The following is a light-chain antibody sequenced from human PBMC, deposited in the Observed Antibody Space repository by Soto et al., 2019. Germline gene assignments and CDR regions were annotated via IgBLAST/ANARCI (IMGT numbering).Light chain of an antibody. J-gene: IGKJ2*01. Sequence: ETVMTQSPGTLSLSPGERATLSCRASQSVSSGYLAWYQQKPGQAPRPLLFGASNRATGIPDRFTGSGSGKDFTLTISRLEPEDFAVYYCQQYGISQNTFGQGTKLEIK. CDR1: QSVSSGY. CDR3: QQYGISQNT. CDR2: GAS. V-gene: IGKV3-20*01.